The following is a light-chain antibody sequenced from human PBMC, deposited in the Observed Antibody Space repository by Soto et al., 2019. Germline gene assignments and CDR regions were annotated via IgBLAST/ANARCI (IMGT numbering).Light chain of an antibody. J-gene: IGLJ1*01. CDR2: ENN. Sequence: QSALTQPPPVSAAPGQKVTISCSGSSSNIGSNYVSWYQQLPGTAPKLLIYENNKRPSGIPDRFSGSKSGTSATLGVTGLQIGDEADYYCGTWDSSLSAHVFGTGTQLTVL. V-gene: IGLV1-51*02. CDR3: GTWDSSLSAHV. CDR1: SSNIGSNY.